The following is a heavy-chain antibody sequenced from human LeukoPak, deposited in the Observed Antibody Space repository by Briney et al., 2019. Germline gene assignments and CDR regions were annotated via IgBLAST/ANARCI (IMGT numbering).Heavy chain of an antibody. V-gene: IGHV1-46*01. CDR2: INPSGGST. J-gene: IGHJ4*02. CDR3: ARDDAGYYGSGSYYIQY. Sequence: ASVKVSCQASGYTFTSYYMHWVRQAPGQGLEWMGIINPSGGSTSYAQKFQGRVTMTRDTSTSTVYMELSSLRSEDTAVYYCARDDAGYYGSGSYYIQYWGQGTLVTVSS. D-gene: IGHD3-10*01. CDR1: GYTFTSYY.